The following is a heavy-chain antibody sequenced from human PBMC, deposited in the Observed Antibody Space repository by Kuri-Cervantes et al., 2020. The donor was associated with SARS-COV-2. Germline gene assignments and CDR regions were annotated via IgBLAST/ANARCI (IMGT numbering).Heavy chain of an antibody. CDR2: VYYDGTT. Sequence: ESLKISCTVSSGSISRYYWSWIRQAPGKGLEWIGYVYYDGTTRYNPSLQSRVAISVESSKNQFSLKLSSVTTADTALYFCARGGAPLGDLWNAFPFTYWGQGAMVTVSS. V-gene: IGHV4-59*01. CDR3: ARGGAPLGDLWNAFPFTY. D-gene: IGHD3-3*01. CDR1: SGSISRYY. J-gene: IGHJ4*02.